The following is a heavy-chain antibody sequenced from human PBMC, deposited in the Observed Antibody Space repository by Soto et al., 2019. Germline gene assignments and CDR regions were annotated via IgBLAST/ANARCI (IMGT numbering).Heavy chain of an antibody. CDR1: GGSISSYY. J-gene: IGHJ5*02. CDR3: ARERYSSSWYWFDP. CDR2: IYYSGST. Sequence: SETLSLTCTVSGGSISSYYWSWIRQPPGKGLEWIGYIYYSGSTNYNPSLKSRVTISVDTSKNQFSLKLSSVTAADTAVYYCARERYSSSWYWFDPWGQGTLVTVSS. D-gene: IGHD6-13*01. V-gene: IGHV4-59*01.